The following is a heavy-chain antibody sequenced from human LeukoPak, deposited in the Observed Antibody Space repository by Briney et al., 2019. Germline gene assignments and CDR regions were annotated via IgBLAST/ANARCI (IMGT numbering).Heavy chain of an antibody. Sequence: PGGSLRLSCAASGFTFSSYSMNWVRQAPGKGLEWVSSISSSSSYIYYADSVKGRFTISRDNAKNSLYLQMNSLRAEDTAVYYCARSQITIFGVVSSANDAFDIWGQGTMVTVSS. CDR3: ARSQITIFGVVSSANDAFDI. D-gene: IGHD3-3*01. J-gene: IGHJ3*02. CDR1: GFTFSSYS. V-gene: IGHV3-21*01. CDR2: ISSSSSYI.